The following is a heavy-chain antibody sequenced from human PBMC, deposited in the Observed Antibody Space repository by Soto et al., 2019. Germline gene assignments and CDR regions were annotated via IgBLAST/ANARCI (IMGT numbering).Heavy chain of an antibody. CDR2: ISGYNGNT. J-gene: IGHJ6*02. V-gene: IGHV1-18*01. CDR3: AREGPAPYYHYGMDV. Sequence: QVQLVQSRGEVKKPGASVKVSCKTSGYSFTTYGISWVRQAPGQGLEWMGWISGYNGNTNYAQNLQGRVTMTTDTSTSTACMELRSLRSDDTAVYYCAREGPAPYYHYGMDVWGQGSTVTVSS. CDR1: GYSFTTYG.